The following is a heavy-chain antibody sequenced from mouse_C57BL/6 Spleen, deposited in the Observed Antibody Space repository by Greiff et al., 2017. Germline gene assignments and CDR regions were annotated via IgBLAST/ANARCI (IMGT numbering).Heavy chain of an antibody. CDR1: GFTFSSYA. CDR2: ISSGGDYI. J-gene: IGHJ4*01. Sequence: VKLVESGEGLVKPGGSLKLSCAASGFTFSSYAMSWVRQTPEKRLEWVAYISSGGDYIYYADTVKGRFTISRDNARNTLYLQMSSLKSEDTAMYYCTRVVTAPYAMDYWGQGTSVTVSS. CDR3: TRVVTAPYAMDY. V-gene: IGHV5S21*01. D-gene: IGHD2-2*01.